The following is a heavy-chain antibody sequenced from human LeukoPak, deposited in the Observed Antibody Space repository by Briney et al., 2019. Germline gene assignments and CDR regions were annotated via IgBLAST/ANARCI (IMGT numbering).Heavy chain of an antibody. V-gene: IGHV3-74*03. CDR3: ARIRESLGLGAFDI. D-gene: IGHD7-27*01. J-gene: IGHJ3*02. CDR2: INSDGSTT. Sequence: GGSLRLSCAASGFTVSSNYMTWVRQAPGKGLVCVSRINSDGSTTTYADSVKGRFTISRDNAKNTLYLQTNSLRAEDSALYYCARIRESLGLGAFDIWGQGTMVTVSS. CDR1: GFTVSSNY.